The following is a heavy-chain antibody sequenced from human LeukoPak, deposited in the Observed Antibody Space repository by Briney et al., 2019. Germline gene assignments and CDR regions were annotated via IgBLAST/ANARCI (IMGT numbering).Heavy chain of an antibody. CDR2: IYSGGST. D-gene: IGHD6-13*01. Sequence: GGSLRLSCAASGFTVSSNYMSWVRQAPGKGLEWVSVIYSGGSTYCADSVKGRFTISRDNSKNTLYLQMNSLRAEDTAVYYCARGYSSSWYPFDYWGQGTLVTVSS. J-gene: IGHJ4*02. V-gene: IGHV3-53*01. CDR3: ARGYSSSWYPFDY. CDR1: GFTVSSNY.